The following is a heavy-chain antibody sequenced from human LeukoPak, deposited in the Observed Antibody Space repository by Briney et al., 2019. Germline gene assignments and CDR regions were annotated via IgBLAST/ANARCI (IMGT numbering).Heavy chain of an antibody. Sequence: SETLSLTCTASGGSISSSSYYWGWIRQPPGKGLEWIGSIYYSGSTYYNPSLKSRVTISVDTSKNQYSLKLSSVTAADTAVYYCACISTIAAAGNAFDYWGQGTLVTVSS. CDR1: GGSISSSSYY. CDR2: IYYSGST. V-gene: IGHV4-39*01. D-gene: IGHD6-13*01. CDR3: ACISTIAAAGNAFDY. J-gene: IGHJ4*02.